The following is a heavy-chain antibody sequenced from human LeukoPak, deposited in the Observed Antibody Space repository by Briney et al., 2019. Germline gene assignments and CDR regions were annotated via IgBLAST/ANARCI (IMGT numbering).Heavy chain of an antibody. J-gene: IGHJ6*03. Sequence: GGSLRLSCAASGCTFSSYAMSWVRQAPGKGLEWVSAISGSGGSTYYADSVKGRFTISRDNSKNTLYLQMNSLRAEDTAVYYCAKFNAAVAGNGVGHYYYYYMDVWGKGTTVTVSS. CDR3: AKFNAAVAGNGVGHYYYYYMDV. V-gene: IGHV3-23*01. CDR2: ISGSGGST. CDR1: GCTFSSYA. D-gene: IGHD6-19*01.